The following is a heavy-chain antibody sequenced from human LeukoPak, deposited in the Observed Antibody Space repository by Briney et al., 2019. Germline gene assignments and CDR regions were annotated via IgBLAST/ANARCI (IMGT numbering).Heavy chain of an antibody. CDR1: GYTFTGYY. D-gene: IGHD5-12*01. CDR2: INPNSGGT. CDR3: ARDYSGYDLLLFDY. Sequence: ASVKVSCKASGYTFTGYYMHWVRQAPGQGLEWMGWINPNSGGTNYAQKFQGRVTMTRDTSISTAYMELSRLRSDDTAMYYCARDYSGYDLLLFDYWGQGTLVTVSS. V-gene: IGHV1-2*02. J-gene: IGHJ4*02.